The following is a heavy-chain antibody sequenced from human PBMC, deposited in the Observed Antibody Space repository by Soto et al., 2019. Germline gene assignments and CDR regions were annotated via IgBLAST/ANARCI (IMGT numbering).Heavy chain of an antibody. CDR1: GGTFSSYA. CDR3: GRSDSEWLRGYNWFDP. J-gene: IGHJ5*02. V-gene: IGHV1-69*12. CDR2: IIPIFGTA. Sequence: QVQLVQSGAEVKKPGSSVKVSCKASGGTFSSYAISWVRQAPGQGLEWMGGIIPIFGTANYAQKFQGRVTITAXXXTXPAYMELGSLSSEDTAVYYCGRSDSEWLRGYNWFDPWGQGTLVTVSS. D-gene: IGHD3-3*01.